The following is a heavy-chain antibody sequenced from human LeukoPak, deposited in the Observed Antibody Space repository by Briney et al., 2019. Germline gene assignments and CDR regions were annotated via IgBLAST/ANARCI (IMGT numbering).Heavy chain of an antibody. D-gene: IGHD2-15*01. Sequence: KPSETLSLTCAVSGDSIRSRNWWSWVRQSPGMGLEWIGEIDHSGGPSYNPSLNGRVTISLDKSKKQFSLNLRSVTAADTAVYYCGRKDIVVAADSWGQGTLVTVSS. CDR1: GDSIRSRNW. CDR2: IDHSGGP. J-gene: IGHJ4*02. V-gene: IGHV4-4*02. CDR3: GRKDIVVAADS.